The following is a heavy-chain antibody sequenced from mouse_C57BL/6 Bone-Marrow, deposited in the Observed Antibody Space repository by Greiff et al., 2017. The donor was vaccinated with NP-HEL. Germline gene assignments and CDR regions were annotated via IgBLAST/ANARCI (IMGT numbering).Heavy chain of an antibody. Sequence: VQLQQSGPELVKPGASVKISCKAFGYAFSSSWMNWVKQRPGKGLEWIGRIYPGDGDTNYNGKFKGKATLTADKSSSTAYMQLSSLTSEDSAVYFCARLSNCWYFDVWGTGTTVTVSS. J-gene: IGHJ1*03. CDR2: IYPGDGDT. V-gene: IGHV1-82*01. D-gene: IGHD2-5*01. CDR3: ARLSNCWYFDV. CDR1: GYAFSSSW.